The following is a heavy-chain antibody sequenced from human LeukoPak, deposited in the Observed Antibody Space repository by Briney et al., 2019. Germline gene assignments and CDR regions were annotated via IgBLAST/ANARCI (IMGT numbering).Heavy chain of an antibody. V-gene: IGHV1-2*02. CDR2: INPNSGGT. CDR3: ARGTYSGSYSTDFDY. D-gene: IGHD1-26*01. CDR1: GYTFTGYY. Sequence: ASVKVSCKASGYTFTGYYMHWVRQAPGQGLEWMGWINPNSGGTNYAQKFQGRVTMTRDTSISTAYMELSRLRSDDTAVYYCARGTYSGSYSTDFDYWGQGTLVTVSS. J-gene: IGHJ4*02.